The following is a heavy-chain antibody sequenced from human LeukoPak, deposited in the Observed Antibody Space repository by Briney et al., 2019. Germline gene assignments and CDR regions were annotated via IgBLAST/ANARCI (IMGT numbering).Heavy chain of an antibody. CDR1: GLTFSSHS. CDR3: ARVTYGSGTYGAFDY. J-gene: IGHJ4*02. CDR2: ISGSGDNT. V-gene: IGHV3-23*01. D-gene: IGHD3-10*01. Sequence: GGSLRLSCAVSGLTFSSHSMNWVRQAPGKGLEWVSAISGSGDNTYYADSVKGRFTISRDNSKNTLYLQMNSLRAEDTAVYYCARVTYGSGTYGAFDYWGQGTLVTVSS.